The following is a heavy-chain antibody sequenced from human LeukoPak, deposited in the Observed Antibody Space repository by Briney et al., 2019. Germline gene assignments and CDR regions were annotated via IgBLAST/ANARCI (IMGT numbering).Heavy chain of an antibody. V-gene: IGHV3-21*01. Sequence: GGSLRLSCAASGFTFSSYSMNWVRQAPGKGLEWVSSISSSSSYIYYADSVKGRFTISRDNAKNSLYLQMNSLRAEDTAVYYCARAGIVGANDAFDIWGQGTMVTVSS. CDR1: GFTFSSYS. CDR3: ARAGIVGANDAFDI. J-gene: IGHJ3*02. CDR2: ISSSSSYI. D-gene: IGHD1-26*01.